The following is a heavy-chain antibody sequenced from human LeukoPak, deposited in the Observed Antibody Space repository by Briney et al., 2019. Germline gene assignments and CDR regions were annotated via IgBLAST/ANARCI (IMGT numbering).Heavy chain of an antibody. D-gene: IGHD1-7*01. V-gene: IGHV1-18*01. CDR2: MSAHNGDT. J-gene: IGHJ5*02. CDR1: GYTFTSYG. Sequence: ASVKVSCKASGYTFTSYGISWVRQAPGQGLEWMGWMSAHNGDTNYALKLQGRVTMTTDTSTSTAYMELRILRSDDTAVDYCARARGGTTDWFDPWGQGTLVTVSS. CDR3: ARARGGTTDWFDP.